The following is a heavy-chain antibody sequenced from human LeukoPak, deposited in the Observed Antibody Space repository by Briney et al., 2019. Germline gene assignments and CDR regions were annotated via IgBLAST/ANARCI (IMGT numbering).Heavy chain of an antibody. CDR3: ARDYYDSSGYYDPQDNWFDP. CDR1: GGSISSGDYY. V-gene: IGHV4-30-4*01. D-gene: IGHD3-22*01. CDR2: IYYSGST. J-gene: IGHJ5*02. Sequence: SETLSLTRTVSGGSISSGDYYWSWIPQPPGKGLEWIGYIYYSGSTYYNPSLKSRVTISVDTSKNQFSLKLSSVTAADTAVYYCARDYYDSSGYYDPQDNWFDPWGQGTLVTVSS.